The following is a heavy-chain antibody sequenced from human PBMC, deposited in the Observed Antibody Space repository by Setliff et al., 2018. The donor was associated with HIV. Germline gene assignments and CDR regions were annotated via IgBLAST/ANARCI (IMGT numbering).Heavy chain of an antibody. D-gene: IGHD6-19*01. V-gene: IGHV4-61*05. CDR2: IYTSGSV. CDR1: GASVTSSSYY. Sequence: PSETLSLTCSVSGASVTSSSYYWGWIRQPPGKGLEWIGYIYTSGSVNYNPSLNSRVTISVDTSKNQFSLKVNSVTAADTAVYYCARSPRIGVAGEFEYWGQGTLVTVSS. CDR3: ARSPRIGVAGEFEY. J-gene: IGHJ4*02.